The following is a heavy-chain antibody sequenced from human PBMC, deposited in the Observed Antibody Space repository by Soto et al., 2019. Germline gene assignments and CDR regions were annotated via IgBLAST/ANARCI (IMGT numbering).Heavy chain of an antibody. V-gene: IGHV4-30-2*01. D-gene: IGHD3-22*01. Sequence: QLQLRESGSGLVKPSQTLSLTCAVSGGSISSGGYSWSWIRQPPGKALEWIGYAYYTGTTYYNPSLKSRVTISVDRSKNQFSLKLSSVTAADTAVYYCARVLLNYSDSREDGMDVWGQGTTVTVSS. CDR2: AYYTGTT. CDR1: GGSISSGGYS. CDR3: ARVLLNYSDSREDGMDV. J-gene: IGHJ6*02.